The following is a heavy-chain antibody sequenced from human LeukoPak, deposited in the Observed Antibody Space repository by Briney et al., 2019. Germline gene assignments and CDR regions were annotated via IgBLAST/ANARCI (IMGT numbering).Heavy chain of an antibody. J-gene: IGHJ6*03. Sequence: SETLSLTCTVSGGSISSGSYYWSWIRQPAGKGLEWIGRIYTSGSTNYNPSLKSRVTISVDTSKNQFSLKLGSVTAADTAMYYCARGLRFDFYYYMDVWGKGTTVIVSS. CDR3: ARGLRFDFYYYMDV. D-gene: IGHD3-3*01. CDR2: IYTSGST. V-gene: IGHV4-61*02. CDR1: GGSISSGSYY.